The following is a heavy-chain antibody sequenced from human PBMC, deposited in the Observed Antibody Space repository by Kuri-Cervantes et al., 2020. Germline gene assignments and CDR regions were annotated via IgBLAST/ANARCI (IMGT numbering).Heavy chain of an antibody. V-gene: IGHV4-59*04. J-gene: IGHJ4*02. D-gene: IGHD2-8*02. CDR3: ASVTGTGFPDY. CDR1: GGSISSYY. Sequence: SETLSLTCTVSGGSISSYYWNWIRQSPGKGLEWIGSIYHNGRTYYNPSLRSRVTVSVDTSKNQFSLKLNSVTAADTAIYYCASVTGTGFPDYWGQGARVTVSS. CDR2: IYHNGRT.